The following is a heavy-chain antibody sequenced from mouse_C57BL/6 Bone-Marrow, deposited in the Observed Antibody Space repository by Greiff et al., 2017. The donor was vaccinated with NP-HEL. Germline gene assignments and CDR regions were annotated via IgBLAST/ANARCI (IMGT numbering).Heavy chain of an antibody. J-gene: IGHJ2*01. CDR3: AREGGNYYYYFDY. CDR1: GFTFSSYA. Sequence: EVMLVESGGGLVKPGGSLKLSCAASGFTFSSYAMSWVRQTPEKRLEWVATISDGGRYTYYPDNVKGRFTISRDNAKNNLYLQMSHLKSEDTAMYYCAREGGNYYYYFDYWGQGTTLTVSS. V-gene: IGHV5-4*01. D-gene: IGHD2-1*01. CDR2: ISDGGRYT.